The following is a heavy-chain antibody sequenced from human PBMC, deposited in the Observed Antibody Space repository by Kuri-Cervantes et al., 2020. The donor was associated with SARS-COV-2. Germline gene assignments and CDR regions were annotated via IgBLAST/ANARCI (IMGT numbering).Heavy chain of an antibody. CDR3: SRGPQEAGAGSSQDGFDY. V-gene: IGHV1-18*04. CDR1: GYNFIKHC. CDR2: IIAYNGNK. Sequence: ASEKVSCKASGYNFIKHCIIWVRQAPGQGLEWTGWIIAYNGNKNYAQKVQDRVTLTTDSSTSTAYMELRSLRSADTAVYYRSRGPQEAGAGSSQDGFDYWGQGTLVTVSS. J-gene: IGHJ4*02. D-gene: IGHD3-10*01.